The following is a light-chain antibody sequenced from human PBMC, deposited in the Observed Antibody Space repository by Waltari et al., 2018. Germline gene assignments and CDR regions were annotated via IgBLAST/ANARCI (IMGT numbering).Light chain of an antibody. CDR3: SSYTSSSTPWV. Sequence: QSALTQPASVSGSPGQSITISCPGTSSDVGGYNYASWYQQHPGKAPKLMIYEVSNRPSGVSNRFSGSKSGNTASLTISGLQAEDEADYYCSSYTSSSTPWVFGGGTKLTVL. J-gene: IGLJ3*02. V-gene: IGLV2-14*01. CDR2: EVS. CDR1: SSDVGGYNY.